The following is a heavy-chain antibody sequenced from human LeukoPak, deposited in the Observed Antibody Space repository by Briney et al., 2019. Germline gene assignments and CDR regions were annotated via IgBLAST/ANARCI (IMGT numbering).Heavy chain of an antibody. CDR3: ARVGDCSGGSCYAANY. J-gene: IGHJ4*02. V-gene: IGHV4-39*07. Sequence: SETLSLTCTVSGGSISSSSYYWGWIRQPPGKGLEWIGNIYYSGRTYYNPSLKSRVTISVDTSKNQFSLKLSSVTAADTAVYYCARVGDCSGGSCYAANYWGQGTLVTVSS. D-gene: IGHD2-15*01. CDR1: GGSISSSSYY. CDR2: IYYSGRT.